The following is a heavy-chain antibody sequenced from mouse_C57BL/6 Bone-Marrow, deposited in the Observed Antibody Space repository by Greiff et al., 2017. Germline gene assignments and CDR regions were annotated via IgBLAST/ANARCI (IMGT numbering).Heavy chain of an antibody. CDR1: GFNIQNTY. CDR2: IDPANGNT. CDR3: ARGVHFDV. D-gene: IGHD2-14*01. Sequence: VQLQQSVAELVRPGASVKLSCTASGFNIQNTYMHWVKQRPEQGLEWIGRIDPANGNTKYAPKFQGKATITADTSSNTAYLQLSSLTSEDTAIYYCARGVHFDVWGTGTTVTVSS. J-gene: IGHJ1*03. V-gene: IGHV14-3*01.